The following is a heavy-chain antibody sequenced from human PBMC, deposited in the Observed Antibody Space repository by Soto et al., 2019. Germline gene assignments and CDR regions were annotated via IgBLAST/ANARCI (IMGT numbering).Heavy chain of an antibody. CDR1: GYTFTTYG. Sequence: QVQLVQSGAGVLKPGASVKVSCKASGYTFTTYGISWVRQAPGQGLEWMGWLSAYNGNTNYAQKLQGRVTMTTDTSTSTAYMELRSLRSDDTAVYYCARDASLPGYFDYWGQGTLVTVSS. J-gene: IGHJ4*02. CDR3: ARDASLPGYFDY. D-gene: IGHD1-26*01. CDR2: LSAYNGNT. V-gene: IGHV1-18*01.